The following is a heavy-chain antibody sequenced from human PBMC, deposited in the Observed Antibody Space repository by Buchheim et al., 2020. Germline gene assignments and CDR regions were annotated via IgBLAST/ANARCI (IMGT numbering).Heavy chain of an antibody. CDR2: ISSSSSTI. J-gene: IGHJ4*02. D-gene: IGHD5-12*01. V-gene: IGHV3-48*01. CDR1: GFTFSSYS. Sequence: EVQLVESGGGLVQPGGSLRLSCAASGFTFSSYSMNWVRQAPGKGLEWVSYISSSSSTIYYADYVKGRFTISRDNAKNSLYLQMNSLRAEDTAVYYCARDFGAYSGYDSWPFWGQGTL. CDR3: ARDFGAYSGYDSWPF.